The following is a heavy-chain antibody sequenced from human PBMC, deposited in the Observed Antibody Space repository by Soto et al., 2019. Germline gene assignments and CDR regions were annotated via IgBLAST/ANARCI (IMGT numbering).Heavy chain of an antibody. Sequence: ASVKVSCKASGYTFTRYYIHWVRQAPGQGLEWMGIINPRDGSTTYAQKFQGRVTLTSDTSTSTAYMELSSLRSEDTAVYYCARGTYYYDSSGYYFMENFDYWGQGTLVTVSS. V-gene: IGHV1-46*01. CDR3: ARGTYYYDSSGYYFMENFDY. D-gene: IGHD3-22*01. CDR2: INPRDGST. J-gene: IGHJ4*02. CDR1: GYTFTRYY.